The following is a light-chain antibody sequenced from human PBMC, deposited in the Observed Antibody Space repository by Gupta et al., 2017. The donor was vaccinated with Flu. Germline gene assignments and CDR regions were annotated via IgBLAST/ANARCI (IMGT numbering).Light chain of an antibody. J-gene: IGKJ4*01. V-gene: IGKV1-39*01. CDR1: QSISSY. CDR2: AAS. Sequence: DIQMTQSPSSLSASVGDRVTITCRASQSISSYLNWYQQKPGEAPKLLIYAASSLQSGVPSRFSGSGSGTXFTLTIXSLQPEDFATYYCQQSYSTPLTFGXGTKVEIK. CDR3: QQSYSTPLT.